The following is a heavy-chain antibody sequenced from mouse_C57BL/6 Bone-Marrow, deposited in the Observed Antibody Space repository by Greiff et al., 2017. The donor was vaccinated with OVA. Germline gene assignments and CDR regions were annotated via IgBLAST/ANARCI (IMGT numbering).Heavy chain of an antibody. V-gene: IGHV1-55*01. J-gene: IGHJ2*01. CDR3: ARSPNYFDY. Sequence: VQLQQPGAELVKPGASVKMSCKASGYTFTSYWITWVKQRPGQGLEWIGDIYPGSGSTNYNEKFKSKATLTVATSSRTAYMQLSILTSEDSAVYYCARSPNYFDYWGQGTTLTVSS. CDR1: GYTFTSYW. CDR2: IYPGSGST.